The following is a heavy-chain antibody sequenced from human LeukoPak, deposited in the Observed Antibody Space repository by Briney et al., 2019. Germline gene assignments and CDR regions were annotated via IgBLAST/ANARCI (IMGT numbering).Heavy chain of an antibody. V-gene: IGHV3-11*06. D-gene: IGHD6-25*01. CDR2: ISSSSSYT. Sequence: PGGSLRLSCAASGFTFSDYYMSWLRQAPGKGLEWVSYISSSSSYTNYADSVKGRFTISRDNAKNSLYLQMNSLRAEDTAVYYCPRRSKAYSSGEYYFDYWGQGTLVTVSS. J-gene: IGHJ4*02. CDR1: GFTFSDYY. CDR3: PRRSKAYSSGEYYFDY.